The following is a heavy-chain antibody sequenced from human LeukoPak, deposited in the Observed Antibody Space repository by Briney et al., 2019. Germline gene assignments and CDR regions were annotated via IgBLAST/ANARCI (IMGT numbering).Heavy chain of an antibody. V-gene: IGHV1-69*13. J-gene: IGHJ4*02. CDR3: AIDNY. Sequence: WASVKVSCKASGYTFTSYGISWVRQAPGQGLEWVGGVIPSFRAPNYAPKFQGRVKISADESTTTAYMEMSSLRSEDTAFYYCAIDNYWGQGTLVTVSS. D-gene: IGHD5-24*01. CDR1: GYTFTSYG. CDR2: VIPSFRAP.